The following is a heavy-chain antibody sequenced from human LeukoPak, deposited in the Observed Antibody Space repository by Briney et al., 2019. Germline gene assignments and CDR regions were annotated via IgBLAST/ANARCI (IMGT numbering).Heavy chain of an antibody. CDR2: INTNTGNP. CDR3: AREHTANYYYYYYMDV. Sequence: GASVKVSCKASGYTFTSYAMNWVRQAPGQGLEWMGWINTNTGNPTYAQGFTGRFVFSLDTSVSTAYLQISSLKAEDTAVYYCAREHTANYYYYYYMDVWGKGTTVTVSS. D-gene: IGHD5-18*01. J-gene: IGHJ6*03. V-gene: IGHV7-4-1*02. CDR1: GYTFTSYA.